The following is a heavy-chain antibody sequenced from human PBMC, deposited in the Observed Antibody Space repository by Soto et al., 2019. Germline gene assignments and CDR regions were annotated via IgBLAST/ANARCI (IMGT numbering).Heavy chain of an antibody. CDR3: ARAPVGRIVGATLQFDY. Sequence: SVNVSCKASGGTFSSYAISWVRQAPGQGLEWTGGIIPIFGTANYAQKFQGRVTITADESTSTAYMELSSLRSEDTAVYYCARAPVGRIVGATLQFDYWGQGTLVTVSS. J-gene: IGHJ4*02. D-gene: IGHD1-26*01. V-gene: IGHV1-69*13. CDR2: IIPIFGTA. CDR1: GGTFSSYA.